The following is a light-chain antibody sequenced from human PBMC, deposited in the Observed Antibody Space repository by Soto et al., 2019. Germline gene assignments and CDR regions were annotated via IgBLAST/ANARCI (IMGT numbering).Light chain of an antibody. CDR2: WAS. CDR3: QQYYSTPPYT. CDR1: QSVLYSSSNKKY. V-gene: IGKV4-1*01. J-gene: IGKJ2*01. Sequence: DIVMTQSPDSLAVSLGERATIKCKSSQSVLYSSSNKKYLAWYQQKPGQPTKLLIYWASTRESGVPDRFSGSGSGTDFTLTISSLQAEDVAVYYCQQYYSTPPYTFGQGTKLEIK.